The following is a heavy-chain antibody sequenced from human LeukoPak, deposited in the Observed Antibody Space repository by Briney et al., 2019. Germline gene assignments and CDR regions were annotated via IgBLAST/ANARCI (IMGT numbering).Heavy chain of an antibody. CDR2: INHSGST. D-gene: IGHD3-10*01. J-gene: IGHJ5*02. CDR3: ARHTGTQYYYGSGSSPAFDP. Sequence: SETLSLTCAVSGGSISSGGYSWSWIRQPPGKGLEWIGEINHSGSTNYNPSLKSRVTISVDTSKNQFSLKLSSVTAADTAVYYCARHTGTQYYYGSGSSPAFDPWGQGTLVTVSS. V-gene: IGHV4-30-2*01. CDR1: GGSISSGGYS.